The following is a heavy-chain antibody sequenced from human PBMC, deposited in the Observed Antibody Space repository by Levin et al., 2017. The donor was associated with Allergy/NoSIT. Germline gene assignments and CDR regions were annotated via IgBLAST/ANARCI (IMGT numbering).Heavy chain of an antibody. V-gene: IGHV4-59*01. Sequence: SETLSLTCTVSGGSISSYYWSWIRQPPGKGLEWIGYIYYSGSTNYNPSLKSRVTISVDTSKNQFSLKLSSVTAADTAVYYCARGGYSSASYYYGMDVWGQGTTVTVSS. CDR2: IYYSGST. CDR1: GGSISSYY. CDR3: ARGGYSSASYYYGMDV. J-gene: IGHJ6*02. D-gene: IGHD6-25*01.